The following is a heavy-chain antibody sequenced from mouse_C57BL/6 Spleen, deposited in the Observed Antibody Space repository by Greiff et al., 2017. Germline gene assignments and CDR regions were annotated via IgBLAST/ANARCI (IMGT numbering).Heavy chain of an antibody. D-gene: IGHD1-1*01. CDR2: IYPGDGDT. J-gene: IGHJ1*03. CDR1: GYAFSSSW. Sequence: VQLQESGPELVKPGASVKISCKASGYAFSSSWMNWVKQRPGKGLEWIGRIYPGDGDTNYNGKFKGKATLTADKSSSTAYMQLSSLTSEDSAVYFCARGRSGGYFDVWGTGTTVTVSS. V-gene: IGHV1-82*01. CDR3: ARGRSGGYFDV.